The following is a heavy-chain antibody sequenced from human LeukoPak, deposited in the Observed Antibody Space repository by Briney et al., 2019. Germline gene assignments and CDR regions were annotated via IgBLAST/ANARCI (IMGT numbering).Heavy chain of an antibody. D-gene: IGHD3-10*01. CDR2: ISGSDRHDTT. CDR1: GFTFSPSA. J-gene: IGHJ5*01. Sequence: PGGSLRLSCAASGFTFSPSAISWVRQAPGKGLQWVSAISGSDRHDTTYYADSVKGRFTISRDNSKNTVYLQMNSLGAGDTAVYYCAKDAVRGSGRINWFDSWGQGTLVTVSS. CDR3: AKDAVRGSGRINWFDS. V-gene: IGHV3-23*01.